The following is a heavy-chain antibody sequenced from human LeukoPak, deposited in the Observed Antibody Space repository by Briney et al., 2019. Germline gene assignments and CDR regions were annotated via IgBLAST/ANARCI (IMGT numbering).Heavy chain of an antibody. V-gene: IGHV3-48*03. D-gene: IGHD6-19*01. J-gene: IGHJ6*03. CDR1: GFTFSSYE. Sequence: GGSLRLSCAASGFTFSSYEMNWVRQAPGKGLEWVSYISSSGSTIYYADSVKGRFTISRDNAKNSLYLQMNSLRAEDTAVYYCARVGGWYGYYMDVWGKGTTVTISS. CDR2: ISSSGSTI. CDR3: ARVGGWYGYYMDV.